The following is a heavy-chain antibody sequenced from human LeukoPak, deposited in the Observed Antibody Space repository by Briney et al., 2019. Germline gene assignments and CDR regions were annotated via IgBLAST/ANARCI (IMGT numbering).Heavy chain of an antibody. V-gene: IGHV3-66*01. J-gene: IGHJ3*02. Sequence: GGSLRLSCAASGFTVSSNYMSWVRQAPGKGLEWVSVIYSGGSTYYADSVKGRFTISRDNSKNTLYLQMNSLRAEDTAVYYCARGAVTAHDAFDIWGQGTMVTVSS. D-gene: IGHD2-21*02. CDR3: ARGAVTAHDAFDI. CDR1: GFTVSSNY. CDR2: IYSGGST.